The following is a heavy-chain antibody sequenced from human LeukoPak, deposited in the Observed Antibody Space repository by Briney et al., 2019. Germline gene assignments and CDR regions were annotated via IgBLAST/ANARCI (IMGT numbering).Heavy chain of an antibody. V-gene: IGHV3-23*01. Sequence: QPGGSLRLSCAASGFTFSSYAMSWVRQAQGKGLEWVSAISGSGGSTYYAGSVKGRFTISRDNSKNTLYLQMNSLRAEDTAVYYCAKDSLAAAGIVSFRDYWGQGTMVTVSS. D-gene: IGHD6-13*01. CDR1: GFTFSSYA. J-gene: IGHJ4*02. CDR2: ISGSGGST. CDR3: AKDSLAAAGIVSFRDY.